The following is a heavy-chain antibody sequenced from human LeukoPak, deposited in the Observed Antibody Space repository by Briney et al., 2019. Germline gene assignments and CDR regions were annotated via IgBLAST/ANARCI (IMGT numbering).Heavy chain of an antibody. J-gene: IGHJ4*02. Sequence: ASVQVSCKASGGTFSSYAISWVRQAPGQGLEWMGGIIPIFGTANYAQKFQGRVTITADKSTSTAYMELSSLRSEDTAVYYCARVRRIAAADNVIDYWGQGTLVTVSS. D-gene: IGHD6-13*01. V-gene: IGHV1-69*06. CDR1: GGTFSSYA. CDR2: IIPIFGTA. CDR3: ARVRRIAAADNVIDY.